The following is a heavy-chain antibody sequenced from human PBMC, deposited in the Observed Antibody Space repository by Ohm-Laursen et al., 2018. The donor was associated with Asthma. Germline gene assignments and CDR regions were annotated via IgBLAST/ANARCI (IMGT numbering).Heavy chain of an antibody. CDR3: VRAPDYFSLFEY. D-gene: IGHD1-14*01. CDR1: GFYFSSYS. J-gene: IGHJ4*02. V-gene: IGHV3-48*01. CDR2: ITSGSDII. Sequence: SLRLSCAASGFYFSSYSMHWVRQAPGKGPEWLAFITSGSDIIHYADSVEGRFTISRDNAKKSVYLQMKSLRVEDTAAYYCVRAPDYFSLFEYWGQGTLVTVSS.